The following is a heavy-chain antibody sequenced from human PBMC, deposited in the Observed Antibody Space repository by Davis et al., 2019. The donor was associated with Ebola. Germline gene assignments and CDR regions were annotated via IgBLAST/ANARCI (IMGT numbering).Heavy chain of an antibody. Sequence: GESLKISCAASRFTLRTYWLHWVRQAPGKGLEWVANMKPDGSDKNYVDSVKGRFPISRDNAENSLYLQMNSLRVEDTAVYYCARGDSRWSNWYFDLWGRGTLVTVSS. CDR2: MKPDGSDK. CDR3: ARGDSRWSNWYFDL. CDR1: RFTLRTYW. V-gene: IGHV3-7*03. D-gene: IGHD2-15*01. J-gene: IGHJ2*01.